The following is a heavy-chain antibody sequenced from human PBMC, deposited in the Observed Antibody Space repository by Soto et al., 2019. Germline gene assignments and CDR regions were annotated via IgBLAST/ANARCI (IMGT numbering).Heavy chain of an antibody. CDR1: RAFINSGGFY. CDR3: VRGGIAGHWFDP. V-gene: IGHV4-31*03. D-gene: IGHD2-15*01. Sequence: SETLSLTCSVSRAFINSGGFYYSWIRQPPGKGLEWLGYIFHSGSTLYNPSLRGRLTLSADTSRNQLSLYLASVTAADTAVYYCVRGGIAGHWFDPWGQGILVTVS. J-gene: IGHJ5*02. CDR2: IFHSGST.